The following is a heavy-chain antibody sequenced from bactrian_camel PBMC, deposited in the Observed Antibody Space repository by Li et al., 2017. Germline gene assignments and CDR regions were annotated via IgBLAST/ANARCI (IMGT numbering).Heavy chain of an antibody. Sequence: HVQLVESGGGSVQAGGSLRLTCVASGYSVGDYWMGWFRQAPGKVVEGIAALYTGGDSTYYSDSVKGRFTISSDNAKNTLYLQMNGLKSEDTAVYYCVANRRIGWPGQMDLRDFDYRGQGTQVTVS. CDR1: GYSVGDYW. J-gene: IGHJ4*01. D-gene: IGHD1*01. V-gene: IGHV3S1*01. CDR2: LYTGGDST. CDR3: VANRRIGWPGQMDLRDFDY.